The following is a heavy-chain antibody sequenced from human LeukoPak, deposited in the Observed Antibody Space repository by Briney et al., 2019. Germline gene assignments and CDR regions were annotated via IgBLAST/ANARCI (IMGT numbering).Heavy chain of an antibody. D-gene: IGHD6-13*01. CDR2: INHSGST. CDR1: GGSISGYY. Sequence: PSETLSLTCTVSGGSISGYYWSWIRQPPGKGLEWIGEINHSGSTNYNPSLKGRVTISVDTSKNQFSLKLSSVTAADTAVYYCARRGYSSSWRPRYNWFDPWGQGTLVTVSS. CDR3: ARRGYSSSWRPRYNWFDP. J-gene: IGHJ5*02. V-gene: IGHV4-34*01.